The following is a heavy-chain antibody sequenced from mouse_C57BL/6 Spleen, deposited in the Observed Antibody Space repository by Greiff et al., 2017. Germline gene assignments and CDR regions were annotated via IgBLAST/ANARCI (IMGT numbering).Heavy chain of an antibody. V-gene: IGHV3-6*01. D-gene: IGHD4-1*02. Sequence: EVQLQESGPGLVKPSQSLSLTCSVTGYSITSGYYWNWIRQFPGNKLEWMGYISYDGSNNYNPSLKNRISITRDTSKNQFFLKLNSVTTEDTATYYCARDDQLGRGYWGQGTTLTVSS. CDR2: ISYDGSN. CDR3: ARDDQLGRGY. CDR1: GYSITSGYY. J-gene: IGHJ2*01.